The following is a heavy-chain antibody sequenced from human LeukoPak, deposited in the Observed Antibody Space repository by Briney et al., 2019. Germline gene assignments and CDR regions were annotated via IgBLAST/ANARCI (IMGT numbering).Heavy chain of an antibody. CDR1: GYIFTNYW. CDR3: ARRGGNWLDP. CDR2: IHPGDSDT. V-gene: IGHV5-51*01. Sequence: GESLKISCKGSGYIFTNYWIGWVRQMPGEGLEWMGIIHPGDSDTRYSPSHQGQVTMTDDKSISTAYLQWSSLKAADTAMYYCARRGGNWLDPWGQGNLVPVSS. J-gene: IGHJ5*02.